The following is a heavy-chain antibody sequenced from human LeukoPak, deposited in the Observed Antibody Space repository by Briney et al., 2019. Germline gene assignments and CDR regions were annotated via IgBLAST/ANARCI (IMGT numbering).Heavy chain of an antibody. V-gene: IGHV3-64*04. CDR3: ATYCSSISCYIPDY. CDR1: GFTFSSYA. D-gene: IGHD2-2*02. CDR2: ISSNGGST. J-gene: IGHJ4*02. Sequence: PGGSLRLSCSASGFTFSSYAMHWVRQAPGKGLEYVSAISSNGGSTYYADSVKGRFTISRDNAKNSLYLQMNSLRAEDTAVYYCATYCSSISCYIPDYWGQGTLVTVSS.